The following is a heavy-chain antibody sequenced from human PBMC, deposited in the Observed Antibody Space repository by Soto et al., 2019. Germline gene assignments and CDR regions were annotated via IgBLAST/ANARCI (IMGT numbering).Heavy chain of an antibody. CDR3: ARDRSSSWYNGTFYFDS. V-gene: IGHV1-69*06. D-gene: IGHD6-19*01. Sequence: QVQLVQSGAEVRKPGSSVKVSCKASGGTLTTYVISWGRQAPGQGLEWMGGIIPLFDATKYAQKFQGRVAITADKSTGTAYMELSSLRSEDTAMYYCARDRSSSWYNGTFYFDSWGQGTLVTVSS. CDR1: GGTLTTYV. CDR2: IIPLFDAT. J-gene: IGHJ4*02.